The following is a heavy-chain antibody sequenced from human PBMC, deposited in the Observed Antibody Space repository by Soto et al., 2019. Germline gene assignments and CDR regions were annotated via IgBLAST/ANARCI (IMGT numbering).Heavy chain of an antibody. J-gene: IGHJ6*02. V-gene: IGHV3-53*01. CDR2: IYRDGST. Sequence: EVQVVESGGDLIQHGGSLRLSCAVSGFTVSSNSMSWVRLAPGKGLEWVSSIYRDGSTYYADSVKGRVTISRDVSKDTLYLQMNSLRSEDTAVYYCARGPVDTAHSYGMDVWGQGTTVTVSS. CDR1: GFTVSSNS. D-gene: IGHD5-18*01. CDR3: ARGPVDTAHSYGMDV.